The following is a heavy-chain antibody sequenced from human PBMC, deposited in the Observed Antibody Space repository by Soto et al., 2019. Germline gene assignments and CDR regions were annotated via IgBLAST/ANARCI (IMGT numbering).Heavy chain of an antibody. D-gene: IGHD3-16*02. CDR1: GITLDGSS. J-gene: IGHJ3*01. CDR3: TSQESKTGHIYRPDAFEL. Sequence: PYVTLRLPCAPSGITLDGSSLHGVRQASGKGLEWVGRIRSKANSYATAYAASVKGRFTISRDDSKNTEYLKMNSLKTEDTAVYYCTSQESKTGHIYRPDAFELWVKWEMV. V-gene: IGHV3-73*01. CDR2: IRSKANSYAT.